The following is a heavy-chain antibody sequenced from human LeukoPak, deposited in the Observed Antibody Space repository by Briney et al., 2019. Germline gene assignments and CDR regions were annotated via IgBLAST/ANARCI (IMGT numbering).Heavy chain of an antibody. D-gene: IGHD5-18*01. CDR3: AKPHGYSFTNYFDG. V-gene: IGHV3-30*18. CDR2: VSNDGNKK. J-gene: IGHJ4*02. Sequence: GGSLRLSCAASGFTFSSYSMNWVRQAPGKGLEWVAVVSNDGNKKDYVDSVKGRFIISRDNSKNTLYLQMKSLRAEDTAVYYSAKPHGYSFTNYFDGWGQGTLVSVSS. CDR1: GFTFSSYS.